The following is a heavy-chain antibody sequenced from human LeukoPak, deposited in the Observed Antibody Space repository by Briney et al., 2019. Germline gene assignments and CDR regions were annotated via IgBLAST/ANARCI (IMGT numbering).Heavy chain of an antibody. J-gene: IGHJ4*02. Sequence: GGSLRLSCAASAFTFSTYGMHWVRQAPGKGLEWVAFIRYDGSNKYYADSVKGRFTISRDNSKKTLYLQMDSLRSDDTAVYHCAKEIWPTVTIPGRTYFDYRGQGTLVTVSS. CDR3: AKEIWPTVTIPGRTYFDY. CDR2: IRYDGSNK. CDR1: AFTFSTYG. V-gene: IGHV3-30*02. D-gene: IGHD4-17*01.